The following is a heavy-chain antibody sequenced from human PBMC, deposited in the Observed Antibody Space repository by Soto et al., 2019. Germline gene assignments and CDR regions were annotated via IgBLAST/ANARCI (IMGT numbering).Heavy chain of an antibody. CDR2: INPSAGPT. CDR3: AFGRPAASSWLDP. J-gene: IGHJ5*02. Sequence: QDQLVQSGTEVKKPGDSVRVSCKAVGYTFNTYYVHWVRQAPGQGLEWMGIINPSAGPTSYAQRLQGRVTMTSYTSTSTVYMELSSMTSYDTAVYYCAFGRPAASSWLDPWGQGTMVSVSS. CDR1: GYTFNTYY. D-gene: IGHD2-2*01. V-gene: IGHV1-46*02.